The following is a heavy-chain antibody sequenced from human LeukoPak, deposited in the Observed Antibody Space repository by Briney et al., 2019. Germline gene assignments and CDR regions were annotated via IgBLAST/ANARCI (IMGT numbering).Heavy chain of an antibody. CDR2: IYYSGNT. V-gene: IGHV4-39*07. Sequence: PSETLSLTCTVSGGSISSSGYYWGWIRQPPGKGLEWIGSIYYSGNTYYNPSLKSRVTISVDTSKNQFSLKLSSVTAADTAVYYCARDTSVAAIDYWGQGTLVTVSS. CDR3: ARDTSVAAIDY. CDR1: GGSISSSGYY. D-gene: IGHD6-19*01. J-gene: IGHJ4*02.